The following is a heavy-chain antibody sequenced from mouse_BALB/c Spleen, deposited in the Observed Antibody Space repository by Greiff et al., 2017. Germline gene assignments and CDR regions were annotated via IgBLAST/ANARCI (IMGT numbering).Heavy chain of an antibody. CDR3: ARNLDGYDWYFDV. CDR1: GFSLTSYG. Sequence: QVQLQQSGPDLVAPSQSLSITCTVSGFSLTSYGVHWVRQPPGKGLEWLVVIWGGGSTDYNSALKSRLSISKDNSKSQVFLKMNSLQTDDTAMYYCARNLDGYDWYFDVWGAGTTVTVSS. D-gene: IGHD2-2*01. J-gene: IGHJ1*01. CDR2: IWGGGST. V-gene: IGHV2-6-2*01.